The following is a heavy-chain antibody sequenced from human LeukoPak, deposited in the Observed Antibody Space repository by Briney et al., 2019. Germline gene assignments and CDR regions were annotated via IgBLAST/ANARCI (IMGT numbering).Heavy chain of an antibody. CDR3: AREGNLETYYYDSSGYTEGFDP. CDR2: IYYSGST. D-gene: IGHD3-22*01. Sequence: PSETLSLTCTVSGGSISSSSYYWGWIRQPPGKGLEWIGSIYYSGSTNYNPSLKSRVTISVDTSKKQFSLKLSSVTAADTAVYYCAREGNLETYYYDSSGYTEGFDPWGQGTLVTVSS. CDR1: GGSISSSSYY. J-gene: IGHJ5*02. V-gene: IGHV4-39*07.